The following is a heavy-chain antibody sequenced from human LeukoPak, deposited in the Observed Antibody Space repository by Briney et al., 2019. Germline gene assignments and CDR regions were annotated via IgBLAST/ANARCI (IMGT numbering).Heavy chain of an antibody. CDR1: GFTFSNSN. CDR2: VSWNGSRT. V-gene: IGHV3-35*01. D-gene: IGHD2-21*02. Sequence: PGGSLRLSCAASGFTFSNSNMNWVHQAPGEGLEWVSGVSWNGSRTHYADSVKGRFIISRDNSRNTLYLQANSLRAEDTAVYYCRRPCGGDRDYYYYGMDVWGQGTTVTVSS. J-gene: IGHJ6*02. CDR3: RRPCGGDRDYYYYGMDV.